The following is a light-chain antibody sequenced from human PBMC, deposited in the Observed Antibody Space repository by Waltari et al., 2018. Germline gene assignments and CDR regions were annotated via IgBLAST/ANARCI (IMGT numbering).Light chain of an antibody. Sequence: QSVLTQPPSVSGAPGQRVTISCTGSSSNIGAGYEVHWYQPLPGTAPNLLISGNSNRPSGVPHRFSGSKSGTSASLAITGLQAEDEADYYCQSYDSSLSVVFGGGTKLTVL. CDR1: SSNIGAGYE. V-gene: IGLV1-40*01. CDR3: QSYDSSLSVV. J-gene: IGLJ2*01. CDR2: GNS.